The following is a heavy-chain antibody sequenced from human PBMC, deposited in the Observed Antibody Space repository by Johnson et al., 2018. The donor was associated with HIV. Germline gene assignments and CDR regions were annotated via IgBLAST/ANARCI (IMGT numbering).Heavy chain of an antibody. D-gene: IGHD3/OR15-3a*01. V-gene: IGHV3-30*18. Sequence: VQLVESGGGLVQPGRSLRLSCAASGFTFDDYAMHWVRQAPGKGLEWVAVISFDGSHKYYTDSVKGLSTISRDNSNNTLYLHMNSLRPDDTGVYYCAKDKFMFLDNPVDAFDVWGQGTMVTFSS. CDR2: ISFDGSHK. CDR1: GFTFDDYA. J-gene: IGHJ3*01. CDR3: AKDKFMFLDNPVDAFDV.